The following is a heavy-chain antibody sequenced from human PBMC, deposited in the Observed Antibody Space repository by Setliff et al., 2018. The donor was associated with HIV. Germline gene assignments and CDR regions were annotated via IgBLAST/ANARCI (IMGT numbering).Heavy chain of an antibody. D-gene: IGHD1-1*01. Sequence: SETLSLTCPVSGVSVSSRIFFWNWIRQSPGQGLEWIGHFYIVRTVKYNPSLKSRVTFSADTSKNQISLRLNSVTAVASATYSCVRGLTTESYGDYFGYWGGGAPVTVS. CDR1: GVSVSSRIFF. J-gene: IGHJ4*02. V-gene: IGHV4-61*09. CDR3: VRGLTTESYGDYFGY. CDR2: FYIVRTV.